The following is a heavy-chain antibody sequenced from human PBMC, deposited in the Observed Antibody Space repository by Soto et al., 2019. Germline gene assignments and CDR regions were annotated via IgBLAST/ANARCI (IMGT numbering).Heavy chain of an antibody. D-gene: IGHD3-10*01. J-gene: IGHJ6*02. CDR1: GFTFSSYG. CDR3: AKDHGGGASYYYGMDV. V-gene: IGHV3-30*18. CDR2: ISYDGSNK. Sequence: GGSLRLSCAASGFTFSSYGMHWVRQAPGKGLEWVAVISYDGSNKYYADSVKGRFTISRDNSKNTLYLQMNSLRAEDTAVYYCAKDHGGGASYYYGMDVWGQGTTVTVSS.